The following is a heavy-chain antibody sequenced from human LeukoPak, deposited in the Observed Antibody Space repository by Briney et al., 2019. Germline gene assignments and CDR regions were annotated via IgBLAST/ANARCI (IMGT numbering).Heavy chain of an antibody. V-gene: IGHV1-69*13. CDR3: AQSRRFWSGYYIAPDLYYGMDV. CDR2: IIPIFGTA. Sequence: SVTVSCKASGGTFSSYAISWVRQAPGQGLEWMGGIIPIFGTANYAQKFQGRVTITADESTSTAYMELSSLRSEDTAVYYCAQSRRFWSGYYIAPDLYYGMDVWGQGTTVTVSS. J-gene: IGHJ6*02. CDR1: GGTFSSYA. D-gene: IGHD3-3*01.